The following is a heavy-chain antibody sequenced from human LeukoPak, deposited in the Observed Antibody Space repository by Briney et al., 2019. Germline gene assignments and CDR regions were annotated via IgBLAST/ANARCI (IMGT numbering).Heavy chain of an antibody. Sequence: SETLSLTCAVYGGSFSGYYWSWIRQPPGKGLEWIGEINHSGSTNYNPSLKSRVTISVDTSKNQFSLKLSSVTAADTAVYYCARAKQWQVQGYNWFDPWGQGTLVTVSS. CDR1: GGSFSGYY. V-gene: IGHV4-34*01. CDR3: ARAKQWQVQGYNWFDP. D-gene: IGHD6-19*01. J-gene: IGHJ5*02. CDR2: INHSGST.